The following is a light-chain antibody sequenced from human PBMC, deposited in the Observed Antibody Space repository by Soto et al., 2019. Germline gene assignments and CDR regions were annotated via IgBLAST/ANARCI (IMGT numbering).Light chain of an antibody. CDR3: SSYTSSNTLVL. V-gene: IGLV2-14*01. CDR1: GSDVGGYNY. J-gene: IGLJ2*01. CDR2: DVN. Sequence: QPVLTQPASVSGSPGQSITISCTGTGSDVGGYNYVSWYQQHPGKVPKLMIFDVNNRPSGVSNRFSGSKFGNTASLTISGLQADDEADYYCSSYTSSNTLVLFGGGTKLTVL.